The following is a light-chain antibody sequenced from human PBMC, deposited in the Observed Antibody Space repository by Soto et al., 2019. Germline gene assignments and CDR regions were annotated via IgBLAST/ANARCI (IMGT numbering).Light chain of an antibody. J-gene: IGLJ1*01. V-gene: IGLV2-8*01. CDR3: ISYAGSNIYV. CDR1: SSDVGGYDY. CDR2: EVS. Sequence: QSAPTQPPSASGSPGQSVTISCTGTSSDVGGYDYVSWYQQHPGKAPKLMIYEVSKRPPGVPDRYSGSKSGSAASLTVSGLQAEDEAVYYCISYAGSNIYVFGTGSKLTVL.